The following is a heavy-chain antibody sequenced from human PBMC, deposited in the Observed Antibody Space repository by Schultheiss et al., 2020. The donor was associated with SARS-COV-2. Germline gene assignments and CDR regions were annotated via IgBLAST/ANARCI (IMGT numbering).Heavy chain of an antibody. Sequence: SETLSLTCAVSGGSLTSHYWTWIRQSPGKGLEWIGYIYYNGNTNCNPSLKSRVTISVDTSKNQFSLKLSSVTAADTAVYYCARNYDSSGYYPVAFDYWGQGTLVTVSS. CDR3: ARNYDSSGYYPVAFDY. V-gene: IGHV4-59*11. CDR2: IYYNGNT. J-gene: IGHJ4*02. D-gene: IGHD3-22*01. CDR1: GGSLTSHY.